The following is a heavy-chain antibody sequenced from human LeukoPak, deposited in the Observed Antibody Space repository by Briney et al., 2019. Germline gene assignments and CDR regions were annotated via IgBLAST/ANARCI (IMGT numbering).Heavy chain of an antibody. V-gene: IGHV4-39*07. J-gene: IGHJ4*02. CDR1: GGSISSSSYY. CDR3: ARAGAYYDILTGYYPRGFDY. D-gene: IGHD3-9*01. Sequence: SETLSLTCTVSGGSISSSSYYWGWIRQPPGKGLEWIGSIYYSGSTNYNPSLKSRVTISVDTSKNQFSLKLSSVTAADTAVYYCARAGAYYDILTGYYPRGFDYWGQGTLVTVSS. CDR2: IYYSGST.